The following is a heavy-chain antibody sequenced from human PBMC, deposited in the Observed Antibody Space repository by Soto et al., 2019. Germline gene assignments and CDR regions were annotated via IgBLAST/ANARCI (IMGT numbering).Heavy chain of an antibody. CDR1: GGSFSGYY. V-gene: IGHV4-34*01. Sequence: SETLSLTCAVYGGSFSGYYWSWIRQPPGKGLEWIGEINHSGSTNYNPSLKSRVTISVDTSKNQFSLKLSSVTAADTAVYYCARARTKKGRYYYDSSGSYNYYYYGMDVWGQGTTVTVSS. CDR3: ARARTKKGRYYYDSSGSYNYYYYGMDV. J-gene: IGHJ6*02. D-gene: IGHD3-22*01. CDR2: INHSGST.